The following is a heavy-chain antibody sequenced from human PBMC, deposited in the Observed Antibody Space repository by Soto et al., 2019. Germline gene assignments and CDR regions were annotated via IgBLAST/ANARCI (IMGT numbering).Heavy chain of an antibody. D-gene: IGHD2-2*01. CDR3: ARMIVVVPAAIPHYYYMDV. CDR1: GYTFTSYG. CDR2: ISAYNGNT. V-gene: IGHV1-18*01. J-gene: IGHJ6*03. Sequence: ASVKVSCKASGYTFTSYGISWVRQAPGQGLEWMGWISAYNGNTNYAQKLQGRVTMTTDTSTSTAYMELRSLRSDDTAVYYCARMIVVVPAAIPHYYYMDVWGKGTTVTVSS.